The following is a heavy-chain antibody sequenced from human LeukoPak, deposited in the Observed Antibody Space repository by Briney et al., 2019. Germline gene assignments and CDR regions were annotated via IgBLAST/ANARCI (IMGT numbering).Heavy chain of an antibody. J-gene: IGHJ6*03. CDR2: ISGSGGST. V-gene: IGHV3-23*01. CDR1: GFTFSSYG. CDR3: ARDYSSSWYFPPYYYMDV. Sequence: GGSLRLSCAASGFTFSSYGMSWVRQAPGKGLEWVSAISGSGGSTYYADSVKGRFTISRDNSKNTLYLQMNSLRAEDTAVYYCARDYSSSWYFPPYYYMDVWGKGTTVTVSS. D-gene: IGHD6-13*01.